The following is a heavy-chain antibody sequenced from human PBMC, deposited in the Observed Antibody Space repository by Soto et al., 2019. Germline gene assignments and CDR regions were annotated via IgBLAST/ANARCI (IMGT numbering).Heavy chain of an antibody. CDR2: IYHSGST. Sequence: PSETLSLTCTVSGASISSYSWSWIRQPPGKGLEWIGYIYHSGSTYFDVSLRSRVTIYVDTSKNQFSLTLTSVTAADTAVYYCVRYDPDHYNGGWFDPWGQGLSVTVSS. V-gene: IGHV4-59*04. CDR3: VRYDPDHYNGGWFDP. CDR1: GASISSYS. D-gene: IGHD3-10*01. J-gene: IGHJ5*02.